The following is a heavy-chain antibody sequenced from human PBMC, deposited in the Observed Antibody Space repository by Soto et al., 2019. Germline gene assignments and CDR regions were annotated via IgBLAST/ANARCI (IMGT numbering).Heavy chain of an antibody. D-gene: IGHD6-13*01. CDR2: ISAYNDYT. CDR3: ARGRGVVVPAGTPHAFDV. J-gene: IGHJ3*01. V-gene: IGHV1-18*01. CDR1: GDTFNKYG. Sequence: GASVKVSCKASGDTFNKYGFNWVRQAPGQGLEWMGRISAYNDYTNFAQKFQGRVTLTTDASTNTAYMELKILRSDDTAIYYCARGRGVVVPAGTPHAFDVWGQGTMVTVS.